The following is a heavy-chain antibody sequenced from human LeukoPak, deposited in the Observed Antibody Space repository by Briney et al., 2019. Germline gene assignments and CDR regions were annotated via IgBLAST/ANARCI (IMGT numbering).Heavy chain of an antibody. J-gene: IGHJ6*03. CDR3: ASHTGYYYYYYMDV. CDR2: IYTSGST. Sequence: PSETLSLTCTVSGGSISSYYWSWIRQPAEKGLEWIGRIYTSGSTNYNPSLKSRVTISVDTSKNQFSLKLSSVTAADTAVYYCASHTGYYYYYYMDVWGKGTTVTVSS. V-gene: IGHV4-4*07. CDR1: GGSISSYY.